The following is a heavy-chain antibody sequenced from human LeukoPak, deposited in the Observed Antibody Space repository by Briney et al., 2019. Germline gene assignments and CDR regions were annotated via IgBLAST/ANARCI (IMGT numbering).Heavy chain of an antibody. J-gene: IGHJ4*02. CDR3: AKDRQVTMIDPEFDY. CDR1: GLTVSSNC. CDR2: IYSGGNT. D-gene: IGHD3-22*01. Sequence: GGSLRLSCAASGLTVSSNCMSWVRQAPGKGLEWVSFIYSGGNTYYADSVKGRFSISRDNSKNTVYLQMNSLRPEDTAVYYCAKDRQVTMIDPEFDYWGQGTQVTVSS. V-gene: IGHV3-53*05.